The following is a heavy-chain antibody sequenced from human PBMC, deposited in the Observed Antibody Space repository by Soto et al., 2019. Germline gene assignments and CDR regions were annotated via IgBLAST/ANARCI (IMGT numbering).Heavy chain of an antibody. Sequence: HLQLQESAPGLVKTSQTLSLTCAISGGAISRGGYSWSWIRQPPGKGLEWIGYIYHSGSTYYNPCIKSRVTVSVDRSENQFSLKLSSVTAADTAVYYCARVRDYWGQGTLVTVSS. CDR1: GGAISRGGYS. J-gene: IGHJ4*02. CDR2: IYHSGST. CDR3: ARVRDY. V-gene: IGHV4-30-2*01.